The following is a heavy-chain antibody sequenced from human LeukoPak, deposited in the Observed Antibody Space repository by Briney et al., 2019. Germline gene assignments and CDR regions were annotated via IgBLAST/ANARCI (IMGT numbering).Heavy chain of an antibody. CDR1: GYSISSGNY. Sequence: SETLSLTCTVSGYSISSGNYWGGPRQPPGKGLEGIGSIYHSGSTHYNPSLKSRVTISVDTSKNQFSLNLTSVTAAATAVYYCARGEIGSIGRLGYWGQGTLVTVSS. CDR3: ARGEIGSIGRLGY. D-gene: IGHD3-10*01. J-gene: IGHJ4*02. CDR2: IYHSGST. V-gene: IGHV4-38-2*02.